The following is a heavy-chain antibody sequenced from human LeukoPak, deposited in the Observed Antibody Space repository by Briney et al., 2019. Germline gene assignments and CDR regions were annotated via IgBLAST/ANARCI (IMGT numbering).Heavy chain of an antibody. CDR1: GFTFSDYY. V-gene: IGHV3-11*01. D-gene: IGHD3-3*01. CDR3: ARVRDDFWSGYFNDFDY. J-gene: IGHJ4*02. Sequence: GGSLRLSCAASGFTFSDYYMSWIRQAPGKGLEWVSYISSSGSTIYYADSVKGRFTISRDNAKSSLYLQMNSLRAEDTAVYYCARVRDDFWSGYFNDFDYWGQGTLVTVSS. CDR2: ISSSGSTI.